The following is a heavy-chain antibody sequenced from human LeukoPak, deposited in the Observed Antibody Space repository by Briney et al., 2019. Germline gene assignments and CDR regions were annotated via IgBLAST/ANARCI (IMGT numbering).Heavy chain of an antibody. Sequence: SQTLSLTCTVSGDSISSGDYYWSWIRQPPGKGLEWIGYIYYSGNTYYNPSLQSRVTISVDTSKNQFSLKLSSVTAADTAVYYCARTSHTISDINDYGDYELSFDIWGQGTMVTVSS. V-gene: IGHV4-30-4*08. CDR3: ARTSHTISDINDYGDYELSFDI. D-gene: IGHD4-17*01. CDR1: GDSISSGDYY. CDR2: IYYSGNT. J-gene: IGHJ3*02.